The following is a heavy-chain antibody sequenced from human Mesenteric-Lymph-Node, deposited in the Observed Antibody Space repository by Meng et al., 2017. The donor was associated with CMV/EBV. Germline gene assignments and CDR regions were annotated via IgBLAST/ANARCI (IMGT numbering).Heavy chain of an antibody. CDR1: GFTVSSSY. CDR3: AKDYWTYDFWGGPGDY. Sequence: GESLKISCAASGFTVSSSYMTWVRQAPGKGLEWVSVIFSDGSTYYADSVKGRFTISRDSFKNTLYLQMNSLRVEDTAVYYCAKDYWTYDFWGGPGDYWGQGTLVTVSS. V-gene: IGHV3-53*01. J-gene: IGHJ4*02. CDR2: IFSDGST. D-gene: IGHD3-3*01.